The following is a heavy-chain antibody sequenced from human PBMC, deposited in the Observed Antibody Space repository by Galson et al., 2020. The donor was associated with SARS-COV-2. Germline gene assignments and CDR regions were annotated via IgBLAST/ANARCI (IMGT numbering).Heavy chain of an antibody. J-gene: IGHJ3*02. V-gene: IGHV3-30*03. CDR2: ISHDGSGK. Sequence: RGSLRLSCEASGFSFRSYVMFWVRQIPGKGLGWVSAISHDGSGKHYGDSVKGRFTISRDNSESSVYLQMNRLRHEDTAVYYCARARGRRFGSFDDALDIWGQGTTVTASS. D-gene: IGHD3-16*01. CDR1: GFSFRSYV. CDR3: ARARGRRFGSFDDALDI.